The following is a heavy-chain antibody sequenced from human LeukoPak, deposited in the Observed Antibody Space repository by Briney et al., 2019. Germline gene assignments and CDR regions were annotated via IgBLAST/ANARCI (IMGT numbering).Heavy chain of an antibody. Sequence: GGSLRLSCAASGFTFDDYGMSWFRQAPGKGLEWVSGINWNGGSTGYADSVKGRFTISRDNAKNSLYLQMNSLRAEDTALYYCARDPIAVAGTYYFDYWGQGTLVTVSS. CDR1: GFTFDDYG. CDR3: ARDPIAVAGTYYFDY. CDR2: INWNGGST. D-gene: IGHD6-19*01. J-gene: IGHJ4*02. V-gene: IGHV3-20*04.